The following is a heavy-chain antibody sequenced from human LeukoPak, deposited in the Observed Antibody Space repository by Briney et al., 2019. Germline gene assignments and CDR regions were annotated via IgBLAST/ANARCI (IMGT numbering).Heavy chain of an antibody. V-gene: IGHV3-23*01. Sequence: GGSLRLSCAASGFTFSSYAMSWVRQAPGKGLEWVSVVSGSGGRTYYADSAKGRFTVSRDNSKNTVYLQMNSLRAEDTAVYYCAKLGNVFWDDYWGQGTLVTVSS. CDR3: AKLGNVFWDDY. CDR2: VSGSGGRT. D-gene: IGHD3/OR15-3a*01. CDR1: GFTFSSYA. J-gene: IGHJ4*02.